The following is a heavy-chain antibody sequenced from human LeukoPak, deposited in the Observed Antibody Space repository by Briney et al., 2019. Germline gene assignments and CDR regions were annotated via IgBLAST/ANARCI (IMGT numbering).Heavy chain of an antibody. D-gene: IGHD6-19*01. CDR1: GYSFIGYH. V-gene: IGHV1-2*02. CDR2: IDPNSGGT. CDR3: SRASIAVAAVAGY. J-gene: IGHJ1*01. Sequence: ASVKVSSKASGYSFIGYHMHWVRQAPGQGLEWMGWIDPNSGGTNYAQKFQGRVTMTRDTSITTVYMELSRLRSDDTAVYYCSRASIAVAAVAGYWGQGTLVTVSS.